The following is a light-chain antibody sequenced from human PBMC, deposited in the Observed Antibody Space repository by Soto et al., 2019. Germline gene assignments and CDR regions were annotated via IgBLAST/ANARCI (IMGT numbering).Light chain of an antibody. CDR2: DAS. Sequence: EIVLTQSPATLSLSPGERATLSCRASQSVSSYLAWYQQKPGQAPRLLIYDASNRATGIPARFSGSGSGTDFTLTISSLEPEDFAVYYCQQRSNSPPIPFGQGTRLEIK. CDR1: QSVSSY. V-gene: IGKV3-11*01. J-gene: IGKJ5*01. CDR3: QQRSNSPPIP.